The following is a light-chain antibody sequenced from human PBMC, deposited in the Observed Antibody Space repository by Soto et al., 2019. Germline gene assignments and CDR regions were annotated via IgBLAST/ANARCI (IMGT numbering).Light chain of an antibody. Sequence: EIVLTKSPGTLSLSPGERATLSCRASDSVSSNYLAWYQQKPGQAPRLLISGASSRATGIPDRFSGSGSGTDFTLTISGLEPEDFALYYCQQYGSSPLTFGGGTKVEIK. V-gene: IGKV3-20*01. CDR1: DSVSSNY. CDR3: QQYGSSPLT. J-gene: IGKJ4*01. CDR2: GAS.